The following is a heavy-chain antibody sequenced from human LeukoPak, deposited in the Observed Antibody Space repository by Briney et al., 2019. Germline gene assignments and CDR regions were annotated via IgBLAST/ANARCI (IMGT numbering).Heavy chain of an antibody. CDR3: AKDNSSSLYRPNWFDP. J-gene: IGHJ5*02. CDR1: GFTFSSYA. Sequence: GGSLRLSCAASGFTFSSYAMNWVRQAPGKGLEWVSTISGRGGSTYYADPVKGRFTISRDNSTNTLYLQINSLRAEDTAVYYCAKDNSSSLYRPNWFDPWGQGTLVTVSS. CDR2: ISGRGGST. D-gene: IGHD6-13*01. V-gene: IGHV3-23*01.